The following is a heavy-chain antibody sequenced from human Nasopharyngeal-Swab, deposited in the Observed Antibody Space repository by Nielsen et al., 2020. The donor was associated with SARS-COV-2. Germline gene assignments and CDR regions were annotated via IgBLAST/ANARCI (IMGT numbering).Heavy chain of an antibody. CDR3: ARDDAYGSGSYYKPSYGMDV. CDR2: ISSSSSYI. D-gene: IGHD3-10*01. Sequence: GESLRLSCAASGFTFSSYSMNWVRQAPGKGLEWVSSISSSSSYIYYADSVKGRFTISRDNAKNSLYLQMNSLRAEDTAVYYCARDDAYGSGSYYKPSYGMDVWGQGTTVTVSS. CDR1: GFTFSSYS. V-gene: IGHV3-21*01. J-gene: IGHJ6*02.